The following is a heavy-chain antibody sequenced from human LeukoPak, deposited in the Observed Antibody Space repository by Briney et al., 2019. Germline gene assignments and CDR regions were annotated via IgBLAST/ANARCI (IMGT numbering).Heavy chain of an antibody. CDR2: ISGSGGST. CDR3: ARGSGYYDSSGYYYYYGMDV. CDR1: GFTFSSYA. Sequence: GGSLRLSCAASGFTFSSYAMSWVRQAPGKGLEWVSAISGSGGSTYYADSVKGRFTISRDNSKNTLYLQMNSLRAEDTAVYYCARGSGYYDSSGYYYYYGMDVWGQGTTVTVSS. J-gene: IGHJ6*02. D-gene: IGHD3-22*01. V-gene: IGHV3-23*01.